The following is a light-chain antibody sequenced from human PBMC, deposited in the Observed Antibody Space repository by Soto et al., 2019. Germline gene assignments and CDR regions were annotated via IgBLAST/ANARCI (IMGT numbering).Light chain of an antibody. Sequence: QSALTQPASVSGSPGQSITISCTGTSSDVGGYNYVSWYQQHPGKAPKLMIYEVRNRPSGVSNRFSGSKSGNTASLTISGLQAEDEADYYCSSHTSSSTLVFGGGTKVTVL. J-gene: IGLJ2*01. V-gene: IGLV2-14*01. CDR2: EVR. CDR3: SSHTSSSTLV. CDR1: SSDVGGYNY.